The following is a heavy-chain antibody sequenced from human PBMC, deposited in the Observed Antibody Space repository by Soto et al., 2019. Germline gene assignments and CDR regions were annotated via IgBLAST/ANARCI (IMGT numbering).Heavy chain of an antibody. Sequence: TTETLSLTCSVSGGSIISSSSYWGWIRQPPGKGLEWIGSLSYSGGTDYSPSLKSRLTMSVDTSKNQFSLILSSVTAADTAVYYCVGFVSGPIMTYWGVGTLVTLSS. D-gene: IGHD3-16*01. J-gene: IGHJ4*02. CDR2: LSYSGGT. V-gene: IGHV4-39*01. CDR3: VGFVSGPIMTY. CDR1: GGSIISSSSY.